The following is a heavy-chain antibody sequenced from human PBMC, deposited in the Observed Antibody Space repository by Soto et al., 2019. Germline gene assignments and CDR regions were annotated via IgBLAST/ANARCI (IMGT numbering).Heavy chain of an antibody. J-gene: IGHJ6*02. Sequence: QVQLQESGPGLVKPSQTLSLTCTVSGGSISSGGYYWSWIRQHPGKGLEWIGYIYYSGSTYYNPSLKSRVTISVDTSKNQFSLKLSSVTAADTAVYYCARDQIPDYGGINTEDGMDVWGQGTTVTVSS. D-gene: IGHD4-17*01. V-gene: IGHV4-31*03. CDR2: IYYSGST. CDR1: GGSISSGGYY. CDR3: ARDQIPDYGGINTEDGMDV.